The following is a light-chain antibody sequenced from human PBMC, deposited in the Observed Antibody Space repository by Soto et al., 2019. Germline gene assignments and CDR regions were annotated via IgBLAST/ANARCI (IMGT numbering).Light chain of an antibody. CDR2: DVS. V-gene: IGLV2-14*01. CDR1: SSHIGASNY. CDR3: SSYAVSTPLVI. Sequence: QSALTQPASVSGSPGQSITISCTGTSSHIGASNYKFVSWYQQPPGKAPKLIIFDVSYRPSGVSNRFSGSKCGNTASLTISGLPYEDEADYYCSSYAVSTPLVIFGGGSKLAVL. J-gene: IGLJ2*01.